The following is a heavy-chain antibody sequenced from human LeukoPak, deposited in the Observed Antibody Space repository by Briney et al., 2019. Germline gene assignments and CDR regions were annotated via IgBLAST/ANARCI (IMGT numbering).Heavy chain of an antibody. CDR2: ISGSGRVT. CDR1: GFTFSSFP. J-gene: IGHJ4*02. V-gene: IGHV3-23*01. Sequence: GGSLRLSCAASGFTFSSFPMSWVRQAPGKGLEWVSTISGSGRVTYYADSVKGRFTISRDNSKNTLYLQMNSLRAVDTAVYYCAKDHSYDFWSGYFYIDYWGQGTLVSVSS. D-gene: IGHD3-3*01. CDR3: AKDHSYDFWSGYFYIDY.